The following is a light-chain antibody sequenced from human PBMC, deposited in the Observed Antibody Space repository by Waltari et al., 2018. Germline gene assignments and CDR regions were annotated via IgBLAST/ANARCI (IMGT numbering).Light chain of an antibody. J-gene: IGKJ1*01. V-gene: IGKV3-20*01. Sequence: SCRASQSVSRWLAWYQQKPGQPPRLLIYGASSRATGIPDRFSGSVSGTDFSLTISRLEPEDSAVYYCQKYGTLPATFGQGTKVEVK. CDR2: GAS. CDR3: QKYGTLPAT. CDR1: QSVSRW.